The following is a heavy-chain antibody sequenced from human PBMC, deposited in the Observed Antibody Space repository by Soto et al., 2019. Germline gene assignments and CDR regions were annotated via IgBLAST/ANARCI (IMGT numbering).Heavy chain of an antibody. CDR3: GKALGGGAMGDSGMDV. Sequence: EVQLVESGGGLVQPGRSLRLSCAASGFTFDDYAMHWVRQAPGKGLEWVSGISWNSGSIGYADSVKGRFTISRDNAKNSLYLQMKSLRAEDKALYHCGKALGGGAMGDSGMDVWGQGTTVTVSS. J-gene: IGHJ6*02. CDR1: GFTFDDYA. V-gene: IGHV3-9*01. D-gene: IGHD2-21*01. CDR2: ISWNSGSI.